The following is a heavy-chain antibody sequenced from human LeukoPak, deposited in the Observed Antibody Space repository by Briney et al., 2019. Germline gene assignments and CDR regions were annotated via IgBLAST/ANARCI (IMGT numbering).Heavy chain of an antibody. CDR1: GRSISSYY. D-gene: IGHD2-21*02. CDR3: ASLSLVTPEWFDP. V-gene: IGHV4-59*01. J-gene: IGHJ5*02. Sequence: SETLSLTRTVSGRSISSYYWSWIRQPPGKGLEWIGYIYYSGSTNYNPSLKSRVTISVDTSKNQFSLKLSSVTAADTAVYYCASLSLVTPEWFDPWGQGTLVTVSS. CDR2: IYYSGST.